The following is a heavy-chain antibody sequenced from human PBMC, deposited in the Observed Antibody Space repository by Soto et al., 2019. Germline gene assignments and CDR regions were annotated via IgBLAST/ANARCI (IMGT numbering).Heavy chain of an antibody. V-gene: IGHV4-61*01. CDR3: ARDYYGSGSYYDY. J-gene: IGHJ4*02. D-gene: IGHD3-10*01. CDR1: GGSVSSGSYY. Sequence: PSETLSLTCTVSGGSVSSGSYYWSWIRQPPGKGLEWIGYIYYSGSTNYNPSLKSRVTISVDTSKNQFSLKLSSVTAADTAVYYCARDYYGSGSYYDYWGQGTLVTVSS. CDR2: IYYSGST.